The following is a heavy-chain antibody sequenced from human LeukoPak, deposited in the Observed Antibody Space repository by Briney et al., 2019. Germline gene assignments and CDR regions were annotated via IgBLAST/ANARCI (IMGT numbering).Heavy chain of an antibody. CDR2: IHYSGAT. Sequence: PSETLSLTCTVSSGSISSDYWSWIRQHPGKGLEWIGYIHYSGATNYSPSLNSRVTISIDTSKNQFSLNLRSVTAAGTAVYYCATLRGSSSAVFDYWGQGTLVTVSS. CDR1: SGSISSDY. V-gene: IGHV4-59*08. CDR3: ATLRGSSSAVFDY. J-gene: IGHJ4*02. D-gene: IGHD2-2*01.